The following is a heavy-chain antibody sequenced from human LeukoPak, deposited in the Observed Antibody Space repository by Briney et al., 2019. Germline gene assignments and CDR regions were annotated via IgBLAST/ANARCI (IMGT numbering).Heavy chain of an antibody. V-gene: IGHV1-46*03. J-gene: IGHJ6*03. D-gene: IGHD2-8*01. CDR1: GYTFTSYY. Sequence: ASVKVSCKASGYTFTSYYMHWVRQAPGQGLEWIGIINPSGGSTSYAQKFQGRVTMTRDTSTSTVYTDLSSLRSEDTAVYYCARDGLMVYATRYFYYYMDVWGKGTTVTVSS. CDR3: ARDGLMVYATRYFYYYMDV. CDR2: INPSGGST.